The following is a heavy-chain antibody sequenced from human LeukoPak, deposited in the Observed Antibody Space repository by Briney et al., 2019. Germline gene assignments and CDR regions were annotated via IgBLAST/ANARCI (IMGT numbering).Heavy chain of an antibody. CDR1: GFTFSSYW. CDR3: ARIGHSLLTVTTGGDAFDI. D-gene: IGHD4-17*01. Sequence: GGSLRLSCAASGFTFSSYWMSWVRQAPGKGLEWVANIKQDGSEKYYVDPVKGRFTISRDNAKNSLYLQMNSLRAEDTAVYYCARIGHSLLTVTTGGDAFDIWGQGTMVTVSS. V-gene: IGHV3-7*01. J-gene: IGHJ3*02. CDR2: IKQDGSEK.